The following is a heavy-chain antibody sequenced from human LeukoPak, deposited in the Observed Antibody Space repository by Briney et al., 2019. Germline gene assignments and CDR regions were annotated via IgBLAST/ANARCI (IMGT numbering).Heavy chain of an antibody. Sequence: ASVKVSCTASGYTFTGYYMHWVRQAPGPGLEWMGWINPNSGGTNYAQKFQGRVTMTRDTSISRAYMELSRLRSDDRAVYYCAREGHYDSSGEFLDYWGEGNLVTVSS. D-gene: IGHD3-22*01. CDR3: AREGHYDSSGEFLDY. CDR1: GYTFTGYY. J-gene: IGHJ4*02. V-gene: IGHV1-2*02. CDR2: INPNSGGT.